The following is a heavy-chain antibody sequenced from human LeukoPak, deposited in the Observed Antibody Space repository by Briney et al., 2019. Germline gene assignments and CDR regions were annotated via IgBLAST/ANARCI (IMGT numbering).Heavy chain of an antibody. CDR1: GGSISSGDYY. D-gene: IGHD4-23*01. Sequence: SQTLSLTCTVSGGSISSGDYYWSWIRQPPGKGLEWIGYIYYSGSTYYNPSLKSRVTISVDTSKNPFSLKLSSVTAADTAVYYCARRPSTVEGAFDIWGQGTMVTVSS. V-gene: IGHV4-30-4*08. CDR2: IYYSGST. CDR3: ARRPSTVEGAFDI. J-gene: IGHJ3*02.